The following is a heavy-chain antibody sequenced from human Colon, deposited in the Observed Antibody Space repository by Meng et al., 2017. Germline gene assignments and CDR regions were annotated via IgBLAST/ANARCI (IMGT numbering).Heavy chain of an antibody. V-gene: IGHV4-61*01. J-gene: IGHJ4*02. D-gene: IGHD6-19*01. CDR2: IHGTGST. CDR3: ARDRQWLGSDY. CDR1: GSSGSSVRSC. Sequence: EPREGAGPGLVSHSETLSPTCAVAGSSGSSVRSCCSEIPQPARKGLEGIGYIHGTGSTNYHPTLKSRVTLSVGTSKNQFSLKLSSVTAADTARYYCARDRQWLGSDYWGQGTLVTVSS.